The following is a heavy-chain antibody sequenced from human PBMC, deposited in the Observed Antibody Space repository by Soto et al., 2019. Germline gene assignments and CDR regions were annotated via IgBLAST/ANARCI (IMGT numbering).Heavy chain of an antibody. CDR2: IYHSGST. V-gene: IGHV4-39*01. J-gene: IGHJ4*02. CDR1: GDSITTEVYF. Sequence: TETLSLTRTVSGDSITTEVYFWGWIRQPPGKGLEWIGSIYHSGSTYYNPSLQSRVTISVDTSKNQFSLKLSSVTATDTAVYYCARQRGYSYGYFDYWGQG. D-gene: IGHD5-18*01. CDR3: ARQRGYSYGYFDY.